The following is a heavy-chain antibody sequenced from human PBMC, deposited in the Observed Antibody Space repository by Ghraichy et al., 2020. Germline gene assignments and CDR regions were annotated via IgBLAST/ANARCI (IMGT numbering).Heavy chain of an antibody. D-gene: IGHD6-13*01. CDR3: ARLVMAAAGGVWFDP. CDR1: GGSISSSSYY. Sequence: SETLSLTCTVSGGSISSSSYYWGWIRQPPGKGLEWIGSIYYSGSTYYNPSLKSRVTISVDTSKNQFSLKLSSVTAADTAVYYCARLVMAAAGGVWFDPWGQGTLVTVSS. J-gene: IGHJ5*02. V-gene: IGHV4-39*01. CDR2: IYYSGST.